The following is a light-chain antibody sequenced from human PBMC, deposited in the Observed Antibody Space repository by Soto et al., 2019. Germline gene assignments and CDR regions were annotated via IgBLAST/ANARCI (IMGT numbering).Light chain of an antibody. CDR3: HQRQSWPRT. V-gene: IGKV3-11*01. Sequence: EIVLTQSPATLSSFPGDRVTLSCRASQAVNSSLAWYQHKPGQAPRLLIYLASNRAAGVPARFSGSGSGTDFTLTISDVEPEDFAVYYCHQRQSWPRTFGQGTNVDIK. CDR2: LAS. J-gene: IGKJ1*01. CDR1: QAVNSS.